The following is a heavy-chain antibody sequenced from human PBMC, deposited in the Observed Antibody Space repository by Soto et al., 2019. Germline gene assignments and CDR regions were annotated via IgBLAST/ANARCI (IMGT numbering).Heavy chain of an antibody. CDR1: GYTFTSYG. CDR2: ISTDKGKT. D-gene: IGHD5-12*01. Sequence: GASVKVSCKTSGYTFTSYGISWVRQAPGQGLEWMGWISTDKGKTNYAQKFQGRVTVTTDTSTSTAYMELRSLRSDDTAVYYCARVSGYYLPDYWGQGTLVTVSS. J-gene: IGHJ4*02. V-gene: IGHV1-18*01. CDR3: ARVSGYYLPDY.